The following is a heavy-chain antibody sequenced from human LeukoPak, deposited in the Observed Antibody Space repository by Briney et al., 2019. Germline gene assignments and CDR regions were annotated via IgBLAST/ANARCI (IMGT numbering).Heavy chain of an antibody. D-gene: IGHD1-14*01. CDR3: ARETTQKGAHYMDV. CDR2: IYYSGYT. V-gene: IGHV4-59*01. J-gene: IGHJ6*03. CDR1: GGSMNSFF. Sequence: PSETLSLTCTVSGGSMNSFFWSWIRQPPGKGLKWIGNIYYSGYTTYSPSLRSRVTISVDTSKNQFSLKLSSVTAADTAVYYCARETTQKGAHYMDVWGKGTTITIFS.